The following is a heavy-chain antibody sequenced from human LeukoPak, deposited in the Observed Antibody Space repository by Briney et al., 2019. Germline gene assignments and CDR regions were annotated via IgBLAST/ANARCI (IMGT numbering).Heavy chain of an antibody. Sequence: GGSLRLSCAASGFTFRNYGMHWVRQAPGKGLEWVSRIKYDGSYTNYADSVKGRFTISRDNARNTLSLHMISLRAEDTAVYFCVRDGDAYNFDFWGQGVLVTVSS. D-gene: IGHD5-24*01. J-gene: IGHJ4*02. V-gene: IGHV3-74*01. CDR3: VRDGDAYNFDF. CDR1: GFTFRNYG. CDR2: IKYDGSYT.